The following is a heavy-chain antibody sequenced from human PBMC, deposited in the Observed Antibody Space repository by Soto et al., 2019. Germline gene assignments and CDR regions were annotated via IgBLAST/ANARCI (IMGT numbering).Heavy chain of an antibody. CDR2: ISADNSNT. V-gene: IGHV1-18*01. CDR1: GYTFYSHS. Sequence: QAQLVQSGAEVKKPGASVKVSCKASGYTFYSHSISWVRQAPGQGLEWMGRISADNSNTKYAQKYRGRDTMXTXTXASTVYMELRNLRSDDTAVYYCARCIQQDYYYGMDVWGQGTTVTVSS. D-gene: IGHD5-18*01. CDR3: ARCIQQDYYYGMDV. J-gene: IGHJ6*02.